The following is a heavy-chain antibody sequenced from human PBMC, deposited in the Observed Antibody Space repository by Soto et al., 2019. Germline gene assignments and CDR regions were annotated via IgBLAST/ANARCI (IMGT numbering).Heavy chain of an antibody. CDR3: AHSPSLHDYGDPLPYFDY. J-gene: IGHJ4*02. V-gene: IGHV2-5*02. D-gene: IGHD4-17*01. CDR1: GFSLSTSGVG. Sequence: SGPTLVNPTQTLTLTCTFSGFSLSTSGVGVGWIRQPPGKALEWLALIYWDDDKRYSPSLKSRLTITKDTSKNQVVLTMTNMDPVDTATYYCAHSPSLHDYGDPLPYFDYWGQGTLVTVSS. CDR2: IYWDDDK.